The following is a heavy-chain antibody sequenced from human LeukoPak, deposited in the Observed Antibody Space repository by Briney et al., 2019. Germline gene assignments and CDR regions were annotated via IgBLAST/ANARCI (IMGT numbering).Heavy chain of an antibody. V-gene: IGHV4-31*03. CDR3: ARALGATMVRGVIGKLNWFDP. Sequence: SQTLSLTCTVSGGSISSGGYYWSWLRQHPGKGLEWIGYMYYSGSTYYNPSLKSRVTISVDTSKNQFSLKLSSVTAADTAVYYCARALGATMVRGVIGKLNWFDPWGQGTLVTVSS. J-gene: IGHJ5*02. D-gene: IGHD3-10*01. CDR1: GGSISSGGYY. CDR2: MYYSGST.